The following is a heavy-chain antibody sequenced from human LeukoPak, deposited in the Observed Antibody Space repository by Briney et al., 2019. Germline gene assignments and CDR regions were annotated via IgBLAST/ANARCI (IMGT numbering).Heavy chain of an antibody. V-gene: IGHV1-69*13. J-gene: IGHJ4*02. CDR2: IIPIFGTA. CDR1: GGTFSSYA. CDR3: AREGYCSGGSCYELDY. Sequence: ASVKVSCKASGGTFSSYAISWVRQAPGQGLEWMGGIIPIFGTANYAQKFQGRVTITADESTSTAYMELSSLRSADTAVYYCAREGYCSGGSCYELDYWGQGTLVTVSS. D-gene: IGHD2-15*01.